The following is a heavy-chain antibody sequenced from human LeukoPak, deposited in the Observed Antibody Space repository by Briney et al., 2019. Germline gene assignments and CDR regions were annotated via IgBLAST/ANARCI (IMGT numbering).Heavy chain of an antibody. CDR3: ARVQKGIAAAGTGGGWFEP. V-gene: IGHV3-11*01. J-gene: IGHJ5*02. D-gene: IGHD6-13*01. Sequence: GSTIYSPDSVRGQFTIPRDNAKKSLYLQMNRLRAEDTAVYYCARVQKGIAAAGTGGGWFEPWGQGTLVTVS. CDR2: GSTI.